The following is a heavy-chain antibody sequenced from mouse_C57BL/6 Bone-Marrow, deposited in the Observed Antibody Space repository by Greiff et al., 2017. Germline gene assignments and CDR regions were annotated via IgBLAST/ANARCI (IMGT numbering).Heavy chain of an antibody. J-gene: IGHJ1*03. CDR1: GFTFSDYY. Sequence: EVQLVESGGGLVQPGGSLKLSCAASGFTFSDYYMYWVRQTPEKRLEWVAYISTGGGSTYYPDTVKGRFTISRDNAKNTLYLQMSRLKSEDTAMYYCARQSPNWYFDVWGTGTTVTVSS. CDR2: ISTGGGST. V-gene: IGHV5-12*01. CDR3: ARQSPNWYFDV.